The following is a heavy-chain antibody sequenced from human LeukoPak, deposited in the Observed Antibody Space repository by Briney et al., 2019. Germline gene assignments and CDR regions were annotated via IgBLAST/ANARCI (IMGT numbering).Heavy chain of an antibody. D-gene: IGHD3-16*01. CDR2: INTDGSST. J-gene: IGHJ5*02. CDR3: ARDGGDFSFDP. V-gene: IGHV3-74*01. Sequence: GGSLRLSCAASGFTFSSYWMHWVRQAPGKGLVWVSRINTDGSSTSYADSVKGRFTISRDNAKNTLYLQMNSLRAEDTAVYYCARDGGDFSFDPWGQGTLVTVSS. CDR1: GFTFSSYW.